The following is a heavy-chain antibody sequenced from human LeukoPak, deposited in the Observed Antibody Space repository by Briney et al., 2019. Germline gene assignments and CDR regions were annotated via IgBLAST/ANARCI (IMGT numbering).Heavy chain of an antibody. Sequence: GGSLRLSCAASGFTYSHYGMHWVRQAPGKGLEWVAVIWSDGTGKYYSDAVKGRFTISRDNSRNTLDLQMDSLRGDDTAVYYCARDAERGFGYSNSLKYWGQGTLVTVSS. D-gene: IGHD4-11*01. CDR2: IWSDGTGK. CDR1: GFTYSHYG. V-gene: IGHV3-33*08. J-gene: IGHJ4*02. CDR3: ARDAERGFGYSNSLKY.